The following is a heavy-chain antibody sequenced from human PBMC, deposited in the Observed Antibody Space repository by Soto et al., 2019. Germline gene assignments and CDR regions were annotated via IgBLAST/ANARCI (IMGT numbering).Heavy chain of an antibody. V-gene: IGHV3-23*01. CDR1: GFIFENFG. CDR2: ISGSGFKK. Sequence: GGSLRLSCAASGFIFENFGMSWVRQAPGKGLEWISSISGSGFKKYYPDSVKGRFTISRDNSKSTVYLELNNLSAEDTAVYHCAKNQGVELVPLATVDWFDPWGQGSVVTVSS. D-gene: IGHD1-26*01. J-gene: IGHJ5*02. CDR3: AKNQGVELVPLATVDWFDP.